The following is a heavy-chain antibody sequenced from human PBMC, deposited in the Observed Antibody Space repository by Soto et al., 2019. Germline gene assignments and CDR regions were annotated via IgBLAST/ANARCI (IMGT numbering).Heavy chain of an antibody. J-gene: IGHJ4*02. Sequence: PSETLSLTCTVSGGSISKSNYFWDWIRQAPGRGLEWIASILYTGTTSYNSSLKSRVAISVDTSKNQFSLKLNSVTAADTAVYYCARLGWGNGDSDYWGQGTLVTVSS. CDR3: ARLGWGNGDSDY. V-gene: IGHV4-39*01. D-gene: IGHD2-21*01. CDR1: GGSISKSNYF. CDR2: ILYTGTT.